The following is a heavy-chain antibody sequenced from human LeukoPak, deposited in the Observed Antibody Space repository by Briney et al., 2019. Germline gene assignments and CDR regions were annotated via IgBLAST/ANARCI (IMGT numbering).Heavy chain of an antibody. CDR2: INSDGSST. CDR3: AREVAADYDFWSGYSAWFGP. D-gene: IGHD3-3*01. J-gene: IGHJ5*02. Sequence: GGSLRLSCAASGFTFSSYWMHWVRQAPGKGLVWVSRINSDGSSTSYADSVKGRFTISRDNAKNTLYLQMNSLRAEDTAVYYCAREVAADYDFWSGYSAWFGPWGQGTLVTVSS. CDR1: GFTFSSYW. V-gene: IGHV3-74*01.